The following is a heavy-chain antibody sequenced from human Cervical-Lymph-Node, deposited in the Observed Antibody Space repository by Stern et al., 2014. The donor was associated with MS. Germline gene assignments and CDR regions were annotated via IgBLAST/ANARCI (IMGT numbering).Heavy chain of an antibody. CDR2: ISSRSRT. J-gene: IGHJ4*02. CDR3: ARDLRLDY. Sequence: EMKLVESGGGLVKPGGSLRLSCAASGFNFSIYNMNWVRQAPGKGLEWVSSISSRSRTNYADSVRGRFTISRDNAKNSLFLQMNSLRAEDTAIYYCARDLRLDYWGQGILVTVSS. CDR1: GFNFSIYN. V-gene: IGHV3-21*01.